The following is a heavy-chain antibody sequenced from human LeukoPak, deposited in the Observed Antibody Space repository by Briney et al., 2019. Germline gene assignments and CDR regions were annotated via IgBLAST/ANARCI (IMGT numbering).Heavy chain of an antibody. V-gene: IGHV1-2*02. D-gene: IGHD4-23*01. CDR3: ARDNSMHERGWWFDP. CDR2: INPNSGGT. CDR1: GYTFTGYY. J-gene: IGHJ5*02. Sequence: GASVKVSCKASGYTFTGYYMHWVRQAPGQGLEWMGWINPNSGGTNYAQKFQGRVTMTRDTSISTAYMDLSGLRSDDTAVYYCARDNSMHERGWWFDPWGQGTLVTVSS.